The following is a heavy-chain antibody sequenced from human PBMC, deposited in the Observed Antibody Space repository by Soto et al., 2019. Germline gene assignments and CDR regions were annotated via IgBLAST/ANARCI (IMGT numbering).Heavy chain of an antibody. CDR3: ARGVHYDSSGYYYFY. V-gene: IGHV1-69*01. J-gene: IGHJ4*02. CDR2: IIPMFGTA. CDR1: GGTFNNHA. Sequence: QVQLVQSGAEVKKPGSSVKVSCTASGGTFNNHAISWVRQAPGQGLEWMGGIIPMFGTANYARKFQGRVTITADESTSTAYMELRSLRSEDTAVYYCARGVHYDSSGYYYFYWGQGTLVTVSS. D-gene: IGHD3-22*01.